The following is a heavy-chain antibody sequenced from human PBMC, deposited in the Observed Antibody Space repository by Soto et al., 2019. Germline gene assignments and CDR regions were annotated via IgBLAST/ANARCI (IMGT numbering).Heavy chain of an antibody. Sequence: QVQLVQSGAEVKKPGASVKDSCKASGYSFTSYAMHSVRQAPGQRLEWMGWINAGNGNTKYSQKFQRSVTITRDTCASTAYMELSSLRSEDTAVYYCARERGITMVRGAPFDYWGQGTLVTVAS. D-gene: IGHD3-10*01. J-gene: IGHJ4*02. CDR2: INAGNGNT. CDR3: ARERGITMVRGAPFDY. CDR1: GYSFTSYA. V-gene: IGHV1-3*01.